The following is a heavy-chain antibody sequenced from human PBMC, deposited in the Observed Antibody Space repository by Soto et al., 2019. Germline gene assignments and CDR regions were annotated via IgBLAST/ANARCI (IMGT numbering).Heavy chain of an antibody. Sequence: SETLSLTCTFSGGSISSSSYYWGWIRQPPGMALEWIGKINHSGSTYYNPSLKSRVTMSVDTSKNQFSLTLNSVTAADTATYYCARGGISHWAYFYYMDVWDRGTTVTVSS. V-gene: IGHV4-39*07. D-gene: IGHD2-21*01. J-gene: IGHJ6*03. CDR2: INHSGST. CDR1: GGSISSSSYY. CDR3: ARGGISHWAYFYYMDV.